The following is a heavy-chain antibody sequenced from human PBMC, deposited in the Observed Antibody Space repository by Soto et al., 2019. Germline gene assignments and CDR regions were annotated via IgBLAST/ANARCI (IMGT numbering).Heavy chain of an antibody. CDR3: ARVGAIAAALNWFDP. Sequence: QVQLQESGPGLVKPSQTLSLTCTVSGGSISSGGYYWSWIRQHPGKGLEWIGYIYYRGSTYYNPSLKSRVTISVDTSKNQFSLKLSSVTAADTAVYYCARVGAIAAALNWFDPWGQGTLVTVSS. V-gene: IGHV4-31*03. J-gene: IGHJ5*02. CDR2: IYYRGST. CDR1: GGSISSGGYY. D-gene: IGHD6-13*01.